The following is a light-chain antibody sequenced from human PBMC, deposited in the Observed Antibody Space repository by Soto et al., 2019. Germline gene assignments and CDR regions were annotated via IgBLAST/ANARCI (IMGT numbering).Light chain of an antibody. CDR3: QQRINWYT. V-gene: IGKV3-11*01. CDR2: DAS. J-gene: IGKJ2*01. CDR1: QSVSSY. Sequence: EIVLTQSPATLSLSPGERATLSCRASQSVSSYLAWYQQKPGQAPRLLIYDASNRATGIPARFSGSGSGTDFTLTISCLEPEDFAVYYCQQRINWYTFGQGTKLEIK.